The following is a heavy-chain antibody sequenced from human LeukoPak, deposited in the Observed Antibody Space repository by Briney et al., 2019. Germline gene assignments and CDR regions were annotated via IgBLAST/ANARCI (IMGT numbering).Heavy chain of an antibody. V-gene: IGHV1-69*05. D-gene: IGHD3-22*01. J-gene: IGHJ3*02. CDR3: ARDTRRQSSSGYYLMDAFDI. CDR1: GGTFRSYA. Sequence: ASVKVSCKASGGTFRSYAISWVRQAPGQGLEWMGRIIPIFGTRNYAQKFQGRVTIITDESTSTGYTELSSLRSEDTAVYYCARDTRRQSSSGYYLMDAFDIWGQGTMVTVSS. CDR2: IIPIFGTR.